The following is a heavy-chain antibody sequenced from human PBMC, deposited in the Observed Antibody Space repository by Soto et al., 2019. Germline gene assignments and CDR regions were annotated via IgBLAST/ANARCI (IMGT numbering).Heavy chain of an antibody. Sequence: AASVKVSCKASGGTFSSYATSWVRQAPGQGLEWMGGIIPIFGTANYAQKFQGRVTITADESTSTAYMELSSLRSEDTAVYYCARGVVVPAASRAPKNYYGMDVWGQGTTVTVSS. J-gene: IGHJ6*02. V-gene: IGHV1-69*13. CDR2: IIPIFGTA. CDR3: ARGVVVPAASRAPKNYYGMDV. CDR1: GGTFSSYA. D-gene: IGHD2-2*01.